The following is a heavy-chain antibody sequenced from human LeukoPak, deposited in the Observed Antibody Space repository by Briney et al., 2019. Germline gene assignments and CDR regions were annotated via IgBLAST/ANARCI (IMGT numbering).Heavy chain of an antibody. CDR3: ARAAFDGYSSGWYFDY. V-gene: IGHV3-21*01. Sequence: AGGSLRLSCAASGFTFSSYSMNWVRQAPGKGLEWVSSISSSSSYIYYADSVKGRFTLSRDNAKNSLYLQMNSLRAEDTAVYYCARAAFDGYSSGWYFDYWGQGTLVTVSS. D-gene: IGHD6-19*01. CDR1: GFTFSSYS. J-gene: IGHJ4*02. CDR2: ISSSSSYI.